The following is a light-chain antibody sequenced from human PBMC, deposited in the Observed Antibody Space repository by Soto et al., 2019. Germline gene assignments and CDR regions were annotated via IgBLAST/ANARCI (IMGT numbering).Light chain of an antibody. CDR3: AAWDDTLSGLV. CDR2: RAD. CDR1: SSNIGSNY. V-gene: IGLV1-47*01. J-gene: IGLJ2*01. Sequence: QAVVTQPPSASGAPGQTVTISCSGRSSNIGSNYVYWYQQLPETAPRLLLYRADQRPSGIPDRFSGSKSGTSASLAISGLRSEYEADYYCAAWDDTLSGLVFGGGTKLTVL.